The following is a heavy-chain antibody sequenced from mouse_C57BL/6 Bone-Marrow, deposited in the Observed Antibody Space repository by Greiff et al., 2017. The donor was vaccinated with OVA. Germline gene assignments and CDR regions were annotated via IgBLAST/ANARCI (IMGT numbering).Heavy chain of an antibody. CDR3: AKEANYYGSSPYAMDY. V-gene: IGHV1-7*01. CDR1: GYTFTSYW. Sequence: QVQLKESGAELAKPGASVKLSCKASGYTFTSYWMHWVKQRPGQGLEWIGYINPSSGYTKYNQKFKDKATLTADKSSSTAYMQLSSLTYEDSAVYYCAKEANYYGSSPYAMDYWGQGTSVTVSS. J-gene: IGHJ4*01. D-gene: IGHD1-1*01. CDR2: INPSSGYT.